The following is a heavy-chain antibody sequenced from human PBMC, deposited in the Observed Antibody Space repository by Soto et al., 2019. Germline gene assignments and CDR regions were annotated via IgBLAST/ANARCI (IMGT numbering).Heavy chain of an antibody. CDR3: ARSGGSYNFDS. Sequence: SETLSLTCTVSSGSVSTYYWSWIRKPAGKGLEWIGRIFINGNTNYNPSLRSRVTMSVDTSKGQFSLNLTSVTAADTAVYFCARSGGSYNFDSWGQGILVTVSS. CDR2: IFINGNT. CDR1: SGSVSTYY. V-gene: IGHV4-4*07. J-gene: IGHJ4*02. D-gene: IGHD1-26*01.